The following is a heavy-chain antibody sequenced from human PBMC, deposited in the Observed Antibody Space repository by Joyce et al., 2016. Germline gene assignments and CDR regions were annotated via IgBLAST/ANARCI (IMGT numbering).Heavy chain of an antibody. Sequence: QVRRVQPGAVVKKPGASVKVSCKDFGYSFTDYYMHWGRQAPGQGLEWMGRSNPNSGETNDAQKFQGRVTMTRDTSISTAYMDLSRLRSDDTAVYYCARGYGDYVGYEDYWGQGTLVTVSS. CDR2: SNPNSGET. J-gene: IGHJ4*02. CDR1: GYSFTDYY. D-gene: IGHD4-17*01. V-gene: IGHV1-2*06. CDR3: ARGYGDYVGYEDY.